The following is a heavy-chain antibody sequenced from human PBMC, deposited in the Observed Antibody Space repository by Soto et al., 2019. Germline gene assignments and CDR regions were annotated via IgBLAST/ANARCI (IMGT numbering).Heavy chain of an antibody. D-gene: IGHD6-19*01. CDR2: INSDGSNT. CDR3: ASGTSGWYLG. Sequence: XGSLRLFCGAPGFTFSSYCMHWVRQAPGKGLVWVSRINSDGSNTTYADSVKGRFTISRDNAKNTLYLQMNSLRAEDTAVYYCASGTSGWYLGWGRGTLVTVSS. V-gene: IGHV3-74*01. CDR1: GFTFSSYC. J-gene: IGHJ4*02.